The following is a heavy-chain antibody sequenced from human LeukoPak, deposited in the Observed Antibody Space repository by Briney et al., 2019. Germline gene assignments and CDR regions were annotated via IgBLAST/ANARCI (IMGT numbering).Heavy chain of an antibody. V-gene: IGHV3-9*01. J-gene: IGHJ4*02. D-gene: IGHD3-22*01. CDR3: AKAPYDSSGYSNLFDY. CDR1: GFTFDDYA. Sequence: GRSLRLSCAASGFTFDDYAMHWVRHAPGKGLEWVSGISWNSGSIVYADSVKGRFTISRDNAKSSLYLQMNSLRAEDTALYYCAKAPYDSSGYSNLFDYWGQGTLVTVSS. CDR2: ISWNSGSI.